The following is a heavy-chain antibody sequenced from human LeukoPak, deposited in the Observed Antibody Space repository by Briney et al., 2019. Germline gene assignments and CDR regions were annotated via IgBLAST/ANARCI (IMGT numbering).Heavy chain of an antibody. J-gene: IGHJ4*02. Sequence: GASVKVSCKASGYTFTGYYMHWVRQAPGQGLEWMGWINPNSGGTNYAQKFQGRVTMTRDTSISTAYMELSRLRSDDTAVYYCAKDAWGYTSSPFDYWGQGTLVTVSS. CDR1: GYTFTGYY. D-gene: IGHD6-13*01. CDR3: AKDAWGYTSSPFDY. CDR2: INPNSGGT. V-gene: IGHV1-2*02.